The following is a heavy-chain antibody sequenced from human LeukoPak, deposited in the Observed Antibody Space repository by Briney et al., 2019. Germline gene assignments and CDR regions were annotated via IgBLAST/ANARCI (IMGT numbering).Heavy chain of an antibody. V-gene: IGHV3-23*01. CDR2: ISDSGGST. Sequence: GGALRLSCAASGFTFSSYAMSWVRQAPGRGLEWVSAISDSGGSTYYADSVKGRFTISRDNSKNTVYLQMNSLRAEDTAVYYCAKDRRGCSITSCYFQFNYWAQGTLVTVSS. CDR3: AKDRRGCSITSCYFQFNY. CDR1: GFTFSSYA. D-gene: IGHD2-2*01. J-gene: IGHJ4*02.